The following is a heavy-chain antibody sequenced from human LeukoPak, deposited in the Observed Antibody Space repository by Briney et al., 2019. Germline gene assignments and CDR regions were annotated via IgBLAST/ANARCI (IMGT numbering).Heavy chain of an antibody. CDR2: IYRSGGT. J-gene: IGHJ4*02. CDR1: GFSMSGYY. V-gene: IGHV4-59*01. CDR3: ARRYASGWSPTFDY. D-gene: IGHD6-19*01. Sequence: SETLSLTCTVSGFSMSGYYWGWVRQPPGKGLEWIGYIYRSGGTNYNPSVRSRVSISLDTSKNQFSLELRSVTAADTAVYFCARRYASGWSPTFDYWGQGILVTVST.